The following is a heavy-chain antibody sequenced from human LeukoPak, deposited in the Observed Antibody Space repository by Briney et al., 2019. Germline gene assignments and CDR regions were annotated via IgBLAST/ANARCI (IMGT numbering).Heavy chain of an antibody. D-gene: IGHD4-17*01. V-gene: IGHV4-59*01. Sequence: SETLPLTCTVSGGPISSFYWSWIRQSPGKGLEWIGYNYYSGSANYNPSLKSRVTISVDASKNQFSLKLSSVTAADTAVYYCARGDYGDSDYWGQGILVTVSS. J-gene: IGHJ4*02. CDR2: NYYSGSA. CDR1: GGPISSFY. CDR3: ARGDYGDSDY.